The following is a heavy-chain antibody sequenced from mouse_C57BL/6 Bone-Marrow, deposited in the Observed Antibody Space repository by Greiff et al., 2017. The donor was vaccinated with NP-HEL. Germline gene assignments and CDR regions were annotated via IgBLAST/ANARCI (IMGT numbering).Heavy chain of an antibody. CDR2: IRNKANNHAT. Sequence: EVQLVESGGGLVQPGGSMKLSCAASGFTFSDAWMDWVRQSPEKGLEWVAEIRNKANNHATYYAESVKGRFTISRDDSKSSVYLQMNSLRAEDTGIYYCTRPPYRLDAMDYWGQGTSVTVSS. CDR3: TRPPYRLDAMDY. J-gene: IGHJ4*01. CDR1: GFTFSDAW. D-gene: IGHD2-14*01. V-gene: IGHV6-6*01.